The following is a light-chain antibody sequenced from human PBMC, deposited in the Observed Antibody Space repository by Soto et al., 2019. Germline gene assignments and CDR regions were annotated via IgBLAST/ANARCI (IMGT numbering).Light chain of an antibody. V-gene: IGLV2-11*01. Sequence: QSALTQPASVSGSPGESITISCTGTSSDVGGYNSVSWYQHHPGKAPKLMLYDVSKRPSGVPDRFSGSKSGNTASLTISGLQAEDEADYYCCSYTGSYTFHYVFGTGTKVTVL. J-gene: IGLJ1*01. CDR3: CSYTGSYTFHYV. CDR2: DVS. CDR1: SSDVGGYNS.